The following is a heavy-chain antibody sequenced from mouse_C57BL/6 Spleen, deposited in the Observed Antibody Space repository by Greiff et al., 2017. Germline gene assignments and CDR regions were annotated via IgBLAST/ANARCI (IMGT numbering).Heavy chain of an antibody. Sequence: DVQLQESGAELVQPGASVKLSCTASGFNIQVYYMRWVKRRPDQGLAWVGRLDPEDGETKYAPKFQGKATIPAETSSNTAYLQLSSLTSEDTAVYYCARSYYGRSYWGQGTTLTVAA. D-gene: IGHD1-1*01. CDR2: LDPEDGET. J-gene: IGHJ2*01. CDR3: ARSYYGRSY. V-gene: IGHV14-2*01. CDR1: GFNIQVYY.